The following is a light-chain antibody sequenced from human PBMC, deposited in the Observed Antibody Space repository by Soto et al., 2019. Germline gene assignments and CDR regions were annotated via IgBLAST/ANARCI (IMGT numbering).Light chain of an antibody. CDR1: QYINTR. Sequence: EIVLTQSPATRSSFPVDRFTLSCRASQYINTRLAWYQHRPGQAPRLLIYQTSIRAAGIPARFSASGSGTDFTLTISDVQPEDFALYYCHQRQSWPRTFGQGTKVDIK. V-gene: IGKV3-11*01. CDR2: QTS. CDR3: HQRQSWPRT. J-gene: IGKJ1*01.